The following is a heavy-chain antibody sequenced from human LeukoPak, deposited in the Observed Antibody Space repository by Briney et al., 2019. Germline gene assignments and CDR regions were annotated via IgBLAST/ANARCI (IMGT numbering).Heavy chain of an antibody. D-gene: IGHD6-19*01. Sequence: ASVKVSCKASGDTFTAYYMLWVRQAPGQGLEWMGWINPNSGGTKYAQKFQGRVTMTRDTSISTAYMELSSLRSDDTAVYYCAIPVAGPLDYWGQGTLVTVSS. CDR3: AIPVAGPLDY. CDR1: GDTFTAYY. J-gene: IGHJ4*02. CDR2: INPNSGGT. V-gene: IGHV1-2*02.